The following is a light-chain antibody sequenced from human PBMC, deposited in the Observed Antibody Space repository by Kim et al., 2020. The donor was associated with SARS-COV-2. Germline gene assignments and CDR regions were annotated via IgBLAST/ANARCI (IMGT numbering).Light chain of an antibody. Sequence: SSELTQDPAVSVALGQTVRITCQGDSLRSYYASWYQQKPGQAPVLVIYGKNNRPSGIPDRFSGSSPENTASLTITGAQAEDEADYYCNSRDSSGNHVVFGGGTKLTV. CDR1: SLRSYY. V-gene: IGLV3-19*01. CDR3: NSRDSSGNHVV. J-gene: IGLJ2*01. CDR2: GKN.